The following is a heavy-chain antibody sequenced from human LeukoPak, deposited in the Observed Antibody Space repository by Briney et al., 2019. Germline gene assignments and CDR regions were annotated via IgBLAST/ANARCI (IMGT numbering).Heavy chain of an antibody. D-gene: IGHD6-19*01. CDR3: AREQYSSGRYFDY. CDR2: IYSSGST. V-gene: IGHV4-4*07. CDR1: GGSISSYY. Sequence: SETLSLTCSVSGGSISSYYWSWIRQAAGKGLEWIGRIYSSGSTNYNPSLKSRVTMSVETSKNQVSLALSSVTAADTAVYYCAREQYSSGRYFDYWGQGTPVTVSS. J-gene: IGHJ4*02.